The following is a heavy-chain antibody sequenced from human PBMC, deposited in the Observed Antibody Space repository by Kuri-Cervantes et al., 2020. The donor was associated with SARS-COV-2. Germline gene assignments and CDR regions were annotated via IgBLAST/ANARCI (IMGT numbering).Heavy chain of an antibody. CDR2: IYYSGST. Sequence: SETLSLTCTVSGGSISSSSYYWGWIRQPPGKGLEWIGYIYYSGSTNYNPSLKSRVTISVDTSKNQFSLKLSSVTAADTAVYYCARGHSSSWYPFAHYYYYYMDVWGKGTTVTVSS. J-gene: IGHJ6*03. V-gene: IGHV4-61*05. CDR1: GGSISSSSYY. D-gene: IGHD6-13*01. CDR3: ARGHSSSWYPFAHYYYYYMDV.